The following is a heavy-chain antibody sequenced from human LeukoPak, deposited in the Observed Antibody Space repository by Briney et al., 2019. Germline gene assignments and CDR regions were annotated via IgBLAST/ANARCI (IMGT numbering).Heavy chain of an antibody. D-gene: IGHD3-10*01. CDR1: GGSVGSASYY. CDR3: ARQGGYGEFYRHCDS. V-gene: IGHV4-39*01. CDR2: IYFDGSA. Sequence: PSETLSLTCTVSGGSVGSASYYWGWIRQPPGKGLEWIGNIYFDGSAYYNPSLKSRVTISVDTSMNQFSLNLSSVTAADTAVYYCARQGGYGEFYRHCDSWGQGTLVTVSS. J-gene: IGHJ4*02.